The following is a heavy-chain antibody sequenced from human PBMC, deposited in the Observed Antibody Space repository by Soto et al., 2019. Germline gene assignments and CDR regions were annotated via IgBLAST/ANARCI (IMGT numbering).Heavy chain of an antibody. J-gene: IGHJ4*02. V-gene: IGHV3-30*18. Sequence: LSCAASGFTFSSYGMHWVRQAPGRGLEWVAVISYDGSNKYYADSVKGRFTISRDNSKNTLYLQMNSLRAEDTAVYYCAKDRVVATPVDYWGQGTLVTV. D-gene: IGHD5-12*01. CDR1: GFTFSSYG. CDR3: AKDRVVATPVDY. CDR2: ISYDGSNK.